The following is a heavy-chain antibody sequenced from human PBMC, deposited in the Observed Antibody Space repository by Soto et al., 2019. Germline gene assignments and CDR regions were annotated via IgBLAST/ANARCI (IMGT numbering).Heavy chain of an antibody. D-gene: IGHD5-12*01. V-gene: IGHV3-7*03. CDR2: IKQDGSEK. CDR1: GLTFSSYW. Sequence: GGSLRLSCAASGLTFSSYWMSWVRQAPGKGLEWVANIKQDGSEKYYVDSVKGRFTISRDNAKNSLYLQMNSLRAEDTAVYYCARASWLPRPFDYSCQATLVTLSS. CDR3: ARASWLPRPFDY. J-gene: IGHJ4*02.